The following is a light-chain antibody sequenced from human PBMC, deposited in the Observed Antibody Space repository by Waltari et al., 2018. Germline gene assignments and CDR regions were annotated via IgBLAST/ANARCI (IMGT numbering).Light chain of an antibody. Sequence: SSELTQDPAVSVALGQTVRITCHGDSLRNYYASWYQQKPGQAHILVLYGKNNRPSGIPDRFSCSSSGNTSSLTITGAHAEDEADYYCNSRDSGSSPVRKFGGGTKLTV. CDR3: NSRDSGSSPVRK. J-gene: IGLJ3*02. CDR1: SLRNYY. V-gene: IGLV3-19*01. CDR2: GKN.